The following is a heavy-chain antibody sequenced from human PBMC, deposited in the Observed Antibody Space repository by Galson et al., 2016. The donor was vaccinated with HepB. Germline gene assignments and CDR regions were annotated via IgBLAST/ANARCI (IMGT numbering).Heavy chain of an antibody. V-gene: IGHV3-33*01. D-gene: IGHD5-18*01. Sequence: SLRLSCAASEFTVSNYGMHWVRQAPGKGLEWVAALWYGGSNQYYADSVKGRFTISRDNSKNTLYLQMNSLRADDTAVYYFATQSGWLRTWGQGTLVAVSS. J-gene: IGHJ5*02. CDR3: ATQSGWLRT. CDR1: EFTVSNYG. CDR2: LWYGGSNQ.